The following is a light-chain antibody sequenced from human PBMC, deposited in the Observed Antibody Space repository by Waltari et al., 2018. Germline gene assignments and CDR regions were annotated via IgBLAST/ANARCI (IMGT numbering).Light chain of an antibody. CDR3: QQSYNTPRT. J-gene: IGKJ1*01. V-gene: IGKV1-39*01. CDR2: CAS. CDR1: LSISTY. Sequence: DIQMTQSPSSLYASVGDRVTITFRASLSISTYLNWYQQKPGAAPKLLMFCASNLHTGVPARFSGSGSGTDVRITINSLQHEDFATYFCQQSYNTPRTFGQGTKVQIK.